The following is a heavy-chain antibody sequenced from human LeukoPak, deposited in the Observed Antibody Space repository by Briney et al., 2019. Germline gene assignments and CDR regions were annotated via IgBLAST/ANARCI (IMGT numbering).Heavy chain of an antibody. Sequence: GGSLRLSCAASGFTFSTYAMHWVRQAPGKGLEWVSSISSSRSYIYYADSVKGRFTISRDNAKNSLYLQMNSLRAEDTAVYYCARVNCGGDCSFYYYYGMDVWGQGTTVTVSS. CDR1: GFTFSTYA. J-gene: IGHJ6*02. CDR2: ISSSRSYI. D-gene: IGHD2-21*02. V-gene: IGHV3-21*01. CDR3: ARVNCGGDCSFYYYYGMDV.